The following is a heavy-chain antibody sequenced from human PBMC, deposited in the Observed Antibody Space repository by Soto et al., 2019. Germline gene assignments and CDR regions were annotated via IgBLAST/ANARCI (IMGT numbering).Heavy chain of an antibody. CDR2: IYYSGST. CDR3: ARGLAVLVPAAIDY. CDR1: GGSISSGGYY. V-gene: IGHV4-31*03. Sequence: QVQLQESGPGLVKPSQTLSLTCTVSGGSISSGGYYWSWIRQHPGNGLEWIGYIYYSGSTYYNPSLKSRGTISVDTSKNQFALKLSSVTAADTAVYYCARGLAVLVPAAIDYWGQGTLVTVSS. J-gene: IGHJ4*02. D-gene: IGHD2-2*01.